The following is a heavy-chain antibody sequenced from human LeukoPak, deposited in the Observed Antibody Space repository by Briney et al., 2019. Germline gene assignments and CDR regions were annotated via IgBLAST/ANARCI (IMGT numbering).Heavy chain of an antibody. CDR2: INPNSGGT. CDR1: GYTFTCYY. CDR3: ARSDFSTPDYYDQGLWYFDY. J-gene: IGHJ4*02. D-gene: IGHD3-22*01. V-gene: IGHV1-2*02. Sequence: ASVKVSCKASGYTFTCYYMHWMRQAPGQGLEWMGWINPNSGGTNYAQKFQGRVTMTRDTSISTAYMELSRLRSDDTAVYYCARSDFSTPDYYDQGLWYFDYWGQGTLVTVSS.